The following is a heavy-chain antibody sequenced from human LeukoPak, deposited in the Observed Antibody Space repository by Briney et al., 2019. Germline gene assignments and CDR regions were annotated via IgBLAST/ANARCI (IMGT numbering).Heavy chain of an antibody. CDR3: AKRGVVIRAVIIVGFHKEAYYFDY. J-gene: IGHJ4*02. V-gene: IGHV3-23*01. CDR2: ISDRGGST. CDR1: GITLSNYG. Sequence: GGSLRLSCAVSGITLSNYGMSWVRQAPGKGLQWVAGISDRGGSTNYADSVKGRFTISRDNSKNTLYLQMNSLRAEDTAVYFCAKRGVVIRAVIIVGFHKEAYYFDYWGQGALVTVSS. D-gene: IGHD3-10*01.